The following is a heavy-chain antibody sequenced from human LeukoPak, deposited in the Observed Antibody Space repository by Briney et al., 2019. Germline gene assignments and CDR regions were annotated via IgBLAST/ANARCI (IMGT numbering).Heavy chain of an antibody. CDR3: AKDNVHHWYYGDYTAFDQ. CDR1: GFTFDDHA. J-gene: IGHJ4*02. CDR2: ISWKSDNI. V-gene: IGHV3-9*01. Sequence: PGRSLRLSCAASGFTFDDHAMHWVRQAPGKGLEWVSSISWKSDNIGYADSVKGRFTISRDNAKNSLFLQMNSLRPEDTALYYCAKDNVHHWYYGDYTAFDQWGQGTLVIVSS. D-gene: IGHD4-17*01.